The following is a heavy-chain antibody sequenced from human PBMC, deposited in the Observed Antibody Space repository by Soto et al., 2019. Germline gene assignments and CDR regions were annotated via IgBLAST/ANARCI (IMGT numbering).Heavy chain of an antibody. CDR1: GFTFSNAW. D-gene: IGHD3-3*01. V-gene: IGHV3-15*01. CDR3: TKDEPPYYDFWRGSSDKWFDP. J-gene: IGHJ5*02. Sequence: LRLSCAASGFTFSNAWMSWVRQAPGKGLDWVGRIKSKTDGGTTDYAAPVKGRFTISRDDSKNTLYLQMNSLKTEDTAVYYCTKDEPPYYDFWRGSSDKWFDPWGQGTLVTVCS. CDR2: IKSKTDGGTT.